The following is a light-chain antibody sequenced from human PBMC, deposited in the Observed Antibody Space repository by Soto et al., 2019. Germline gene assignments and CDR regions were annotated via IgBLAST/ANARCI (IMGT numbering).Light chain of an antibody. CDR3: QQYDRSPPWT. Sequence: DIVLTQSPGTLSLSPGERATLSCRASQTLSSTYLAWFQQKPGQAPRLLIYGISSRATGIPDRFSGSGPGTDFTLTISRLEPEDFAVYYCQQYDRSPPWTFGQGTKVDIK. CDR1: QTLSSTY. CDR2: GIS. V-gene: IGKV3-20*01. J-gene: IGKJ1*01.